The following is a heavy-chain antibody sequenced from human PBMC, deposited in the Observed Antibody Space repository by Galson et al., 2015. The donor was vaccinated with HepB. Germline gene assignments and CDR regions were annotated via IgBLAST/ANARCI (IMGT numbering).Heavy chain of an antibody. D-gene: IGHD2-15*01. CDR1: GDSISTNNW. J-gene: IGHJ4*02. CDR3: ARRDSCSGGNCYTNYFDC. V-gene: IGHV4-4*02. CDR2: IYHSGNT. Sequence: SETLSLTCAVSGDSISTNNWWSWVRQPPGKGLEWIGEIYHSGNTNYNSSLKSRVTISVDKSKNQFSLNLWSVTAADTAMYFCARRDSCSGGNCYTNYFDCWGQGILVTVSS.